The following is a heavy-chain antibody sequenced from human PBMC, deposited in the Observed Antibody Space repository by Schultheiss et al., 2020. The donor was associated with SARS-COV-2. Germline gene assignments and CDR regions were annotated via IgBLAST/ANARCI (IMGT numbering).Heavy chain of an antibody. Sequence: TLSLTCTVSGGSISSYNWSWIRQPPGKALEWLARIDWDDDKYYSTSLKTRLTISKDTSKNQVVLTMTNMDPVDTATYYCARTHSGSYEPLDYWGQGTLVTVSS. V-gene: IGHV2-70*11. J-gene: IGHJ4*02. D-gene: IGHD1-26*01. CDR3: ARTHSGSYEPLDY. CDR2: IDWDDDK. CDR1: GGSISSYN.